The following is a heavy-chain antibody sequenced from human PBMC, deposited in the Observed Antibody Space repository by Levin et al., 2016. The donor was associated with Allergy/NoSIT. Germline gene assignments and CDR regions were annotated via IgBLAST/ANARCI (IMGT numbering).Heavy chain of an antibody. Sequence: SETLSLTCAVSGGSISSGGYSWSWIRQPPGKGLEWIGYIYHSGSTYYNPSLKSRVTISVDRSKNQFSLKLSSVTAADTAVYYCARGTTVTPYYYDYMDVWGKGTTVTVSS. CDR2: IYHSGST. V-gene: IGHV4-30-2*01. CDR1: GGSISSGGYS. J-gene: IGHJ6*03. CDR3: ARGTTVTPYYYDYMDV. D-gene: IGHD4-17*01.